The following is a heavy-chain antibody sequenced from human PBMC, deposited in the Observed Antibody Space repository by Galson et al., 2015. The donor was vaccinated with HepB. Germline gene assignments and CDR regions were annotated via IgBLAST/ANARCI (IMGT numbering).Heavy chain of an antibody. CDR3: ARGRKYYDFWSGYYGGHFDY. J-gene: IGHJ4*02. CDR2: INPSGGST. Sequence: QSGAEVKKPGESLKISCKGSGYSFTTYWIAWVRQAPGQGLEWMGIINPSGGSTSYAQKFQGRVTMTRDTSTSTVYMELSSLRSEDTAVYYCARGRKYYDFWSGYYGGHFDYWGQGTLVTVSS. D-gene: IGHD3-3*01. CDR1: GYSFTTYW. V-gene: IGHV1-46*01.